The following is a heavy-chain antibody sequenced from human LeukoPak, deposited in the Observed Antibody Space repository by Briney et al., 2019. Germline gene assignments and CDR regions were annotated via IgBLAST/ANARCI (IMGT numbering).Heavy chain of an antibody. Sequence: GGSLRLSCAASGFTFTTSAMNWVRQAPGKGLEWVSGISGSGTSTYYADSVKGRFTISRDNSKNTLYLQMSSLRAEDTAVYYCVKVFSRYFDWLFENYFDYWGQGTLVTVSS. J-gene: IGHJ4*02. CDR2: ISGSGTST. V-gene: IGHV3-23*01. CDR3: VKVFSRYFDWLFENYFDY. D-gene: IGHD3-9*01. CDR1: GFTFTTSA.